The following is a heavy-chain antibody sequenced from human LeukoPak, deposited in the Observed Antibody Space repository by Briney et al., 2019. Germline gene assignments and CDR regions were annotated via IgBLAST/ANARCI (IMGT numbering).Heavy chain of an antibody. CDR2: IIPILGIA. CDR1: GGTFSSYA. CDR3: ARAASPSGYYSLFDY. Sequence: ASVKVSCKASGGTFSSYAISWVRQAPGQGLEWMGRIIPILGIANYAQKFQGRVTITADKSTSTAYMELSSLRSEDTAVYYCARAASPSGYYSLFDYWGQGTLVTVSS. J-gene: IGHJ4*02. V-gene: IGHV1-69*04. D-gene: IGHD3-22*01.